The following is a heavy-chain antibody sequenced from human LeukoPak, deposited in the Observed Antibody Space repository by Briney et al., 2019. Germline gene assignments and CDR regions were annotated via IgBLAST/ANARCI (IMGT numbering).Heavy chain of an antibody. CDR1: GFTFSSYA. J-gene: IGHJ3*02. CDR2: ISASDGRT. Sequence: GGSLRLSCAASGFTFSSYAMSWVRQAPGKGLEWVSAISASDGRTWYADSVRGRFTISRDNFKNTPYVQINSLRAEDTAVYYCVRDKRFPDDVFDIWGQGTLVTVSS. CDR3: VRDKRFPDDVFDI. D-gene: IGHD3-10*01. V-gene: IGHV3-23*01.